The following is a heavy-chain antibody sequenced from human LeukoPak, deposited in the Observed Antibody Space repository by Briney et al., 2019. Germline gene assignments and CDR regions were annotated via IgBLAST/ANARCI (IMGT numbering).Heavy chain of an antibody. CDR3: AKGGEWELLSGFDY. V-gene: IGHV3-43D*03. D-gene: IGHD1-26*01. J-gene: IGHJ4*02. CDR2: ISWNGGTT. Sequence: GGSLRLSCAASGFNFDDYAMHWVRQAPWKGLDWLALISWNGGTTYYADSVKGRFTISRDNAKNYLYLQMNSLRAEDMALYYCAKGGEWELLSGFDYWGQGTLVTVSS. CDR1: GFNFDDYA.